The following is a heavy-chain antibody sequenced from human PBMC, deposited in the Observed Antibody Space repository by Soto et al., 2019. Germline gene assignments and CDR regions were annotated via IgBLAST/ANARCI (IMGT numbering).Heavy chain of an antibody. V-gene: IGHV4-59*01. CDR3: ARGVVRYDFWSGYSPSGWFDP. CDR1: GGSISSYY. CDR2: IYYSGST. J-gene: IGHJ5*02. Sequence: SETLSLTCTVSGGSISSYYWGWIRQPPGKGLEWIGYIYYSGSTNYNPSLKSRVTISVDTSKNQFSLKLSSVTAADTAVYYCARGVVRYDFWSGYSPSGWFDPWGQGTLVTVSS. D-gene: IGHD3-3*01.